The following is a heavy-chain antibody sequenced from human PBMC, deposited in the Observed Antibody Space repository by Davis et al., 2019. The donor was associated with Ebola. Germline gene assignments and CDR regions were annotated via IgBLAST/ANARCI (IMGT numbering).Heavy chain of an antibody. CDR3: ARGGNYFLGPGNY. CDR1: GYTFSSYG. D-gene: IGHD3-10*02. V-gene: IGHV1-18*01. J-gene: IGHJ4*02. Sequence: ASVKVSRMPSGYTFSSYGISWVRQAPGPGPEWVGWISVYTGNTKYAQKFQDRVHVTTDRTTSTAYLELRSLRSDDTAVYYCARGGNYFLGPGNYWGQGTLVTVSS. CDR2: ISVYTGNT.